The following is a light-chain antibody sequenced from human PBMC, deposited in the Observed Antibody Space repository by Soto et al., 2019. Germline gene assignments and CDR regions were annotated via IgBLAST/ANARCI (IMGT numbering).Light chain of an antibody. CDR1: RSVSTF. Sequence: EIVLTQSPGTLSLSPGERATLSCRASRSVSTFLAWYQQRPGQAPRLLISEASNRATGIPARFSGSGSGRDFTLTISSIEPEEFGFYYCQHSHNWPRTFGQGTKVEIK. CDR3: QHSHNWPRT. J-gene: IGKJ1*01. CDR2: EAS. V-gene: IGKV3-11*02.